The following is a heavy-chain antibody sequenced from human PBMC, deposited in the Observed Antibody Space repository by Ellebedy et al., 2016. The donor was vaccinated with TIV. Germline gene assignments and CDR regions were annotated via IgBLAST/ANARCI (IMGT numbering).Heavy chain of an antibody. J-gene: IGHJ5*02. CDR3: AGDNLKQQLGAPTFDP. Sequence: AASVKVSCKASGYIFTNYYMHWVRQAPGQGLEWMGVINPSGGSTYYAQKFQGRVAMTRDTSTSTVYMELSSLRSADTAIYYCAGDNLKQQLGAPTFDPWGQGTLVSVSS. D-gene: IGHD6-13*01. CDR2: INPSGGST. V-gene: IGHV1-46*01. CDR1: GYIFTNYY.